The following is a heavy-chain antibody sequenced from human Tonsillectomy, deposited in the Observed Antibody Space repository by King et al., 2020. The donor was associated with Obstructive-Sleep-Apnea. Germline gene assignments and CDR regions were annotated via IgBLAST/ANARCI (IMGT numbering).Heavy chain of an antibody. Sequence: VQLVESGGGLVQPGRSLTLSCSSSGFTFGDYALSWFRQAPGKGLEWVGFIRSRAYGGTIQYAASVKGRFIISRDDSKNIVHLQMNSLETDDTAVYYCSSSFLALTGDYYGVDVWGQGTTVTVSS. CDR2: IRSRAYGGTI. D-gene: IGHD2/OR15-2a*01. J-gene: IGHJ6*02. CDR3: SSSFLALTGDYYGVDV. V-gene: IGHV3-49*03. CDR1: GFTFGDYA.